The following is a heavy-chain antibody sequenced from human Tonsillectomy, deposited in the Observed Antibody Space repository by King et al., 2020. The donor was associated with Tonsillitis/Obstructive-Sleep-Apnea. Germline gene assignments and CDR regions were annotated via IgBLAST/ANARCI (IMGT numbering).Heavy chain of an antibody. CDR1: GYSFSEYW. D-gene: IGHD2-2*02. V-gene: IGHV5-51*01. Sequence: QLVQSGAEVKKPGESLKISCKGSGYSFSEYWIAWVRQMPGKGLEWMGIIYPDDSDTRYSPAFQGQVTMSVVKSIKTAYLQWSSLKASDTAIYYWARRRDVVVPAAIAGWFDPWGQGTLVTVSS. J-gene: IGHJ5*02. CDR2: IYPDDSDT. CDR3: ARRRDVVVPAAIAGWFDP.